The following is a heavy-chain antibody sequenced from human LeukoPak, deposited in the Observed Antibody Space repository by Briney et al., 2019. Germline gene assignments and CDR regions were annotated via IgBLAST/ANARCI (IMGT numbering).Heavy chain of an antibody. Sequence: PSETLSLTCTVSGGSISIYYWSWIRQPPGKGLEWIGYIYYSGSTNYNPSLKSRVTISVDTSKNQFSLKLSSVTAADTAVYYCARRVVVVPAAIDDAFDIWGQGTMVTVSS. CDR2: IYYSGST. V-gene: IGHV4-59*08. CDR1: GGSISIYY. D-gene: IGHD2-2*01. J-gene: IGHJ3*02. CDR3: ARRVVVVPAAIDDAFDI.